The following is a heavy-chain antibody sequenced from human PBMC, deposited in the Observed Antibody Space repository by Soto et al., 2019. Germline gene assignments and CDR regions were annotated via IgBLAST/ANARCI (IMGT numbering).Heavy chain of an antibody. CDR3: ARVGSSSSADYYYYYGMDV. Sequence: SVKVSCKASGGTFSSYAISWVRQAPGQGLEWMGGIIPIFGTANYAQKFQGRVTITADKSTSTAYMELSSLRSEDTAVYYCARVGSSSSADYYYYYGMDVWGQGTTVTVSS. CDR2: IIPIFGTA. D-gene: IGHD6-6*01. J-gene: IGHJ6*02. V-gene: IGHV1-69*06. CDR1: GGTFSSYA.